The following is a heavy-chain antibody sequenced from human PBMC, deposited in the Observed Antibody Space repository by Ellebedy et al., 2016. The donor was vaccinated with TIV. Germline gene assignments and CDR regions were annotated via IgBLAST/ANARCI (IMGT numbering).Heavy chain of an antibody. Sequence: GESLKISCTASGFIVSTNHMSWVRQAPGKGLEWVGGYTNYADSVKGRFTISTHNSRNTLYLQMTNLRTDDTAVYYCARDRGTMVRGLFPGPYWGQGTLVTVSS. CDR2: GGYT. CDR1: GFIVSTNH. J-gene: IGHJ4*02. V-gene: IGHV3-53*04. D-gene: IGHD3-10*01. CDR3: ARDRGTMVRGLFPGPY.